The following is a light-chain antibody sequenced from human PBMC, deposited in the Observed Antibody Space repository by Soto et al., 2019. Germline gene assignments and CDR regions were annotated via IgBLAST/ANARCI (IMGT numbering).Light chain of an antibody. J-gene: IGKJ5*01. CDR1: QSVSSN. CDR2: DAS. Sequence: EVVLTQSPGTLSLSPGERATLSCRASQSVSSNLAWYQHKPGQAPRLLIYDASNRATGIPARFSGSGSGTDFTLTISSLEPEDFAVYYCQQRSNWPTFGQGTRLEIK. CDR3: QQRSNWPT. V-gene: IGKV3-11*01.